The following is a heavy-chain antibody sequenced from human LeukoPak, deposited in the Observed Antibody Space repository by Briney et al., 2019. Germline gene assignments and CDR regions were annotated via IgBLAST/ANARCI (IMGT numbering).Heavy chain of an antibody. D-gene: IGHD1-14*01. CDR3: ARYNTGRSDH. J-gene: IGHJ4*01. Sequence: PGRSLRLSCAPPGFTFSNYAMHWVRQALGKGLEWVAVIWYDGSKTYYADSVKGRFTISRDNSKNTLYLQMRSLRADDTAVYFCARYNTGRSDHWGQGTLVTVSS. CDR1: GFTFSNYA. CDR2: IWYDGSKT. V-gene: IGHV3-33*01.